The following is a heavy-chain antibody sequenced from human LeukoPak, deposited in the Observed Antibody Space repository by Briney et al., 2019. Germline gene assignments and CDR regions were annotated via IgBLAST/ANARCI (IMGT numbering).Heavy chain of an antibody. V-gene: IGHV3-30*02. CDR3: AKDGVVTAPYYYYYMDV. D-gene: IGHD4-23*01. J-gene: IGHJ6*03. CDR2: IRYDGSNK. CDR1: GFTFSSYG. Sequence: PGGSLRLSCAASGFTFSSYGMHWVRQAPGKGLEWGAFIRYDGSNKYYADSVKGRFTISRDNSKNTLYLQMNSLRAEDTAVYYCAKDGVVTAPYYYYYMDVWGKGTTVTITS.